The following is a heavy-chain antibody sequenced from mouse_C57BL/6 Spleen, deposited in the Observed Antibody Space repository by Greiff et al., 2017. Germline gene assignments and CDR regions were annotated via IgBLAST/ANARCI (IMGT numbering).Heavy chain of an antibody. D-gene: IGHD1-1*01. Sequence: EVKLVESGGGLVQPGGSLKLSCAASGFTFSDYGMAWVRQAPRTGPEWVAFISNLAYSIYYADTVTGRFTISRENAKNTLYLEMSSLRSENTAMYYCARRRLYYGSSYGWYFDVWGTGTTGTVSS. CDR1: GFTFSDYG. CDR3: ARRRLYYGSSYGWYFDV. J-gene: IGHJ1*03. V-gene: IGHV5-15*04. CDR2: ISNLAYSI.